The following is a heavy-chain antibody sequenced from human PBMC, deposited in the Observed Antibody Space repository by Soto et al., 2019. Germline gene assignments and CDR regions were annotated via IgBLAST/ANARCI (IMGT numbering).Heavy chain of an antibody. D-gene: IGHD2-21*01. CDR3: ATVPPRIVVVLAEFPT. J-gene: IGHJ4*02. CDR2: IYHNGIT. Sequence: VQLKQSGPGLVRPSGTLSLTCRVSGTSISSSYWWAWVRQSPGKGLEWIGEIYHNGITKYNPSLKSRVSMSIDKSNNQFSLKLTSVTAADTAVYYCATVPPRIVVVLAEFPTWGQGTLVTDSS. V-gene: IGHV4-4*02. CDR1: GTSISSSYW.